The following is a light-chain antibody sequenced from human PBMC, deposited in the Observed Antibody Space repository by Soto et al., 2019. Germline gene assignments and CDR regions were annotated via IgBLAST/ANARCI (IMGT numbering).Light chain of an antibody. V-gene: IGLV3-21*02. J-gene: IGLJ1*01. Sequence: SYELTQPPSVSVAPGQTARVTCGGNNLGSKSVHWYQQRPGQAPVLVVYDDTDRPSGIPERFSGSNSGNTATLTISRVEAGDEADYYCQVWDTSSGPLYVFGTGTKLTVL. CDR3: QVWDTSSGPLYV. CDR1: NLGSKS. CDR2: DDT.